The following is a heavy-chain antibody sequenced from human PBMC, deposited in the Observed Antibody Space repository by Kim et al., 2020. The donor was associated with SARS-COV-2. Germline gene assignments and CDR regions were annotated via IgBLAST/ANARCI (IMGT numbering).Heavy chain of an antibody. CDR3: ARDGERGFDY. Sequence: EKYYVDSVKGRFTISRDNAKNSLYLQMNSLRAEDTAVYYCARDGERGFDYWGQGTLVTVSS. D-gene: IGHD3-16*01. CDR2: EK. J-gene: IGHJ4*02. V-gene: IGHV3-7*01.